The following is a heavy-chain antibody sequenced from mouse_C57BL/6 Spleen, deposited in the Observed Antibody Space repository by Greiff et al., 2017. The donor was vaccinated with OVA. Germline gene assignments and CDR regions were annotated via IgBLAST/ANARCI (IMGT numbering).Heavy chain of an antibody. CDR1: GFSLTSYG. V-gene: IGHV2-5*01. Sequence: QVQLKQSGPGLVQPSQSLSITCTVSGFSLTSYGVHWVRQSPGKGLEWLGVIWRGGSTDYNAAFMSRLSITKDNSKSQVFFKMNSLQADDTAIYYCAKEGHYYYGSSSYFDYWGQGTTLTVSS. J-gene: IGHJ2*01. CDR3: AKEGHYYYGSSSYFDY. D-gene: IGHD1-1*01. CDR2: IWRGGST.